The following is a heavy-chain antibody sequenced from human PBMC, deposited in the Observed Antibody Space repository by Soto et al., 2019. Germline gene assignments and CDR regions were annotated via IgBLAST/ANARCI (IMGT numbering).Heavy chain of an antibody. CDR2: ISTYDSST. D-gene: IGHD6-25*01. CDR1: GFTFTNYF. Sequence: QVQLVQSGAEVKKPGASVKASCKASGFTFTNYFFHWVRQAPRQGLEWMGIISTYDSSTNYVQSLQGRVTMTSDTTTSTVYMELSSLRSEDTAVYYCARGDGRGSSGFYYYYGMDVWGHGTTVTVSS. CDR3: ARGDGRGSSGFYYYYGMDV. J-gene: IGHJ6*02. V-gene: IGHV1-46*01.